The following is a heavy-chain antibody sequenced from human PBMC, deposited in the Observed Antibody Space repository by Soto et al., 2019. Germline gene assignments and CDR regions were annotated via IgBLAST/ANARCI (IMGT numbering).Heavy chain of an antibody. J-gene: IGHJ4*02. Sequence: GGSLRLSCAASGITVSNSYMSWVRQAPGKGPEWVSFIDRGDSVTYADPVKGRFTISRDNAKNSLYLQMNSLRAEDTAVYYCARGQYYYDSSGYPGYWGQGTLVTVSS. CDR2: IDRGDSV. D-gene: IGHD3-22*01. CDR3: ARGQYYYDSSGYPGY. CDR1: GITVSNSY. V-gene: IGHV3-53*01.